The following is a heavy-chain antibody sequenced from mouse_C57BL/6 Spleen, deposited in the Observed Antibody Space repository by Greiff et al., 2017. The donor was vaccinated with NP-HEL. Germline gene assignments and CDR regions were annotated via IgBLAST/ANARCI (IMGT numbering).Heavy chain of an antibody. CDR1: GFTFSDYG. V-gene: IGHV5-17*01. Sequence: DVHLVESGGGLVKPGGSLKLSCAASGFTFSDYGMHWVRQAPEKGLEWVAYISSGSSTIYYADTVKGRFPISRDNAKNTLFLQMTSLRSEDTAMYYCARPNYYGSSPFDYWGQGTTLTVSS. D-gene: IGHD1-1*01. CDR2: ISSGSSTI. CDR3: ARPNYYGSSPFDY. J-gene: IGHJ2*01.